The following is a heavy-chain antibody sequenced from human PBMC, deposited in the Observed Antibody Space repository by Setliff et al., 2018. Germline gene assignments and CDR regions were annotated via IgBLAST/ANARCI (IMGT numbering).Heavy chain of an antibody. CDR1: GFTLSNYA. J-gene: IGHJ4*02. D-gene: IGHD3-22*01. CDR3: ARVRGYDTTGYSLMY. CDR2: ISSDANIK. V-gene: IGHV3-30-3*01. Sequence: GGSLRLSCAASGFTLSNYAIHWVRQAPGKGLDWVALISSDANIKYYADSVKGRFSISRDNSQNTVYLQMDSLRAGDTAVYHCARVRGYDTTGYSLMYWGQGALVTAPQ.